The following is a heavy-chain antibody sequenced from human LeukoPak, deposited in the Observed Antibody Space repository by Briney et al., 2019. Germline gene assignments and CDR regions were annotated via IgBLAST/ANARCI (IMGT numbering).Heavy chain of an antibody. CDR1: GFTFSTYG. D-gene: IGHD6-6*01. CDR3: GKDQYRSSSYYYYGMDV. CDR2: ISYDGSNE. V-gene: IGHV3-30*18. J-gene: IGHJ6*02. Sequence: GGSLRLSCAASGFTFSTYGMHWVRQAPGKGLEWVAVISYDGSNEFYADSVKGRFTISRDNSKNTLDLQMNSLRAEDTAVYYCGKDQYRSSSYYYYGMDVWGQGTTVTVSS.